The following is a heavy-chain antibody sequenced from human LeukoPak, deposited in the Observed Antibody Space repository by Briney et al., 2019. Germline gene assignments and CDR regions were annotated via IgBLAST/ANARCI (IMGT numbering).Heavy chain of an antibody. D-gene: IGHD5-18*01. CDR2: INCSGGST. V-gene: IGHV3-23*01. Sequence: GGSLRLTCAASGFTFSSYGMNWVRQAPGKGLEWVSAINCSGGSTYYADSVKGRFTISRDNSKNTLYLQMNSLRAEDTAEYYCAKGVDTAMVYYNYYYMDVWGKGTTVTISS. J-gene: IGHJ6*03. CDR3: AKGVDTAMVYYNYYYMDV. CDR1: GFTFSSYG.